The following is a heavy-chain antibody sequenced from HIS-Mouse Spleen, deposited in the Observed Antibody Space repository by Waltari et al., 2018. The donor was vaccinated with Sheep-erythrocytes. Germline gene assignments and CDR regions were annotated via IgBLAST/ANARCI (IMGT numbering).Heavy chain of an antibody. CDR1: GFTFDDYA. J-gene: IGHJ4*02. D-gene: IGHD3-16*01. V-gene: IGHV3-9*01. CDR3: AKVQGGYFDY. Sequence: EVQLVESGGGLVQPGRSLRLSCAASGFTFDDYAMHWVRQAPGKGLGWVSGISWNSGSIGYADSVKGRFTISRDNAKNSLYLQMNSLRAEDTALYYCAKVQGGYFDYWGQGTLVTVSS. CDR2: ISWNSGSI.